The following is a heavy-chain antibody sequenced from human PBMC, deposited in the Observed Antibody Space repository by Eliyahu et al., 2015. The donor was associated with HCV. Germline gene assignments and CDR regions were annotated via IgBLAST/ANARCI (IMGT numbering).Heavy chain of an antibody. CDR1: DXSISSYY. CDR2: VLYSGST. D-gene: IGHD6-13*01. J-gene: IGHJ4*02. CDR3: ARGFGSSWYYFDS. V-gene: IGHV4-59*01. Sequence: QVQLQESGPGLVKPSETLSLTCTVSDXSISSYYWSWIRQPPGKGLEWIGYVLYSGSTNYNPSLRSRVTILLDTSKNQFSLKMKSVTAADTAVYYCARGFGSSWYYFDSWGQGTLVTVSS.